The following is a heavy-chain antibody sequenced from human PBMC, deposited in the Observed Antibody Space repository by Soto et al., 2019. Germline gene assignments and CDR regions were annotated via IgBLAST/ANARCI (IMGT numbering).Heavy chain of an antibody. CDR1: GDSISSSVW. V-gene: IGHV4-4*02. CDR2: VFHTGDT. Sequence: SETLSLTCAVSGDSISSSVWWTWVRQPPGKGLEWIGEVFHTGDTYFNPSLKSRVTMSVDTSKNQFSLRLSSVTAADTAIYYCATRITVFGLLIPPFDPWGQGTQVTVSS. CDR3: ATRITVFGLLIPPFDP. D-gene: IGHD3-3*01. J-gene: IGHJ5*02.